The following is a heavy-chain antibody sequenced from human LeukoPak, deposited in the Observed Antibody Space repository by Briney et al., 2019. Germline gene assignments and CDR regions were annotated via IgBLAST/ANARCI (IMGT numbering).Heavy chain of an antibody. Sequence: SETLSLTCTVSGGSISSYYWSWIRQPPGKGLEWIGYIHYSGSTNYKSSLKSRVTISVDTSKNQFSLKLSSVTAADTAVYYCARGGPDFWSPPGDYWGQGTLVTVSS. CDR1: GGSISSYY. V-gene: IGHV4-59*12. CDR3: ARGGPDFWSPPGDY. J-gene: IGHJ4*02. D-gene: IGHD3-3*01. CDR2: IHYSGST.